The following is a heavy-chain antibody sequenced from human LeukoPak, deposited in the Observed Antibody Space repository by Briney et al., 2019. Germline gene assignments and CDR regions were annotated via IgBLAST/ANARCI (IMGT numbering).Heavy chain of an antibody. V-gene: IGHV3-33*01. CDR2: IWYDGSNK. D-gene: IGHD1-26*01. CDR1: GFTFSSYG. Sequence: GRSPRLSCAASGFTFSSYGMHWVRQAPGKGLEWVAVIWYDGSNKYYADSVKGRFTISRDNSKNTLYLQMNSLRAEDTAVYYCARARIVGATTVPYYYGMDVWGQGTTVTVSS. J-gene: IGHJ6*02. CDR3: ARARIVGATTVPYYYGMDV.